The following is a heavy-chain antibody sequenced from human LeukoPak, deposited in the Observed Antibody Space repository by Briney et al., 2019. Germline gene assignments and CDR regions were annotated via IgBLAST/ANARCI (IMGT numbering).Heavy chain of an antibody. V-gene: IGHV4-34*01. D-gene: IGHD5-12*01. J-gene: IGHJ4*02. CDR3: ARVGYGRNFDY. Sequence: PSETLSLTCAVYGGSFSGYYWSWIRQPPGKGLEWIGEINHSGSTNYNPSLKSRVTISVDTSKNQFSLKLSSVTAADTAVYYCARVGYGRNFDYWGQGTLVTVSS. CDR1: GGSFSGYY. CDR2: INHSGST.